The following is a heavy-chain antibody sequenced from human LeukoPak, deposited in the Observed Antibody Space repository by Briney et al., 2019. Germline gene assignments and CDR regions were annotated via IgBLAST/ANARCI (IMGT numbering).Heavy chain of an antibody. CDR2: ISYDGSNK. CDR1: GFTFSSYG. Sequence: GGSLRLSCAASGFTFSSYGMHWVRQAPGKGLEWVAVISYDGSNKYYADSVKGRFTISRDNSKNTLYLQMNSLRAEGTAVYYCARTPQNYGDYAFDYWGQGTLVTVSS. D-gene: IGHD4-17*01. J-gene: IGHJ4*02. V-gene: IGHV3-30*03. CDR3: ARTPQNYGDYAFDY.